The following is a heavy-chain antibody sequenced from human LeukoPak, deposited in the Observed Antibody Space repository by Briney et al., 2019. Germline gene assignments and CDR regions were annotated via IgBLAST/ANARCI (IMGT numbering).Heavy chain of an antibody. CDR3: ARNDRGRPADY. V-gene: IGHV4-39*01. D-gene: IGHD1-26*01. CDR1: GGSISNSPYY. Sequence: SETLSLTCNVSGGSISNSPYYWGWIRQPPGKGLEWIGSMHYSGTTYHNPSLRSRVTISVDTSKNQFSLRLIFVTAADTAVYYCARNDRGRPADYWGQGTLVTVSS. CDR2: MHYSGTT. J-gene: IGHJ4*02.